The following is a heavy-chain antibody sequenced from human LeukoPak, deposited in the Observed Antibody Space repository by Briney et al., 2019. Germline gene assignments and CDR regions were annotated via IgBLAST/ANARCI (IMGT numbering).Heavy chain of an antibody. V-gene: IGHV4-34*01. CDR1: GGSFSGYY. CDR3: ARGPRPLGY. Sequence: SETLSLTCAVYGGSFSGYYWSWIRQPPGKGLEWIGEINHSGSTNYNPSLKSRVTISVDTSKNQFSLKLSSVTAADTAVYYCARGPRPLGYWGQGTPVTVSS. CDR2: INHSGST. J-gene: IGHJ4*02.